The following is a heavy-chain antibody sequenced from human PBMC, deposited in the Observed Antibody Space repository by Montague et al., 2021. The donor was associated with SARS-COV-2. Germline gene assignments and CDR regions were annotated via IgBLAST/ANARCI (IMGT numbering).Heavy chain of an antibody. CDR2: DNYSGNY. Sequence: SETLSLTCTVSGGSISNSNYYWGWIRQRQGKGLVGIGSDNYSGNYNHNLTLKSRVSIYVYTSKIQLSLKSMSVTAADTAEYYCARRCTVGGYCHAGHWGQGTLVTVSS. CDR3: ARRCTVGGYCHAGH. CDR1: GGSISNSNYY. V-gene: IGHV4-39*01. J-gene: IGHJ4*02. D-gene: IGHD2-21*02.